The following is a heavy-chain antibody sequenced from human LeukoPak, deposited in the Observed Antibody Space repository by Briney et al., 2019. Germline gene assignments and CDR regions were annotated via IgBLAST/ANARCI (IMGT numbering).Heavy chain of an antibody. CDR1: GFTFSSYA. J-gene: IGHJ6*02. Sequence: LPGGSLGLSCAASGFTFSSYAMSWVRQAPGKGLEWVSSISGSGGSTFYADSVKGRFTISRDNSKNTLYLQMNSLRAEDTAVYYCAKWTPAYCGGDCPYYYYGMDVWGQGTTVTVSS. V-gene: IGHV3-23*01. CDR2: ISGSGGST. D-gene: IGHD2-21*02. CDR3: AKWTPAYCGGDCPYYYYGMDV.